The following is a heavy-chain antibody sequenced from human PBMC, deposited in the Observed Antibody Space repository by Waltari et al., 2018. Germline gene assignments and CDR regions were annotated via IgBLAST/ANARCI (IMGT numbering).Heavy chain of an antibody. V-gene: IGHV4-59*11. CDR1: GGSISSHY. CDR3: AGERLTQGYYYGMDV. Sequence: QVQLQESGPGLVKPSETLSLTCTVSGGSISSHYWSWIRQRPGKGLEWIGYIYYSGSNNYNPSLKSRVTISVDTSKNQFSLKLSSVTAADTAVYYCAGERLTQGYYYGMDVWGQGTTVTVSS. CDR2: IYYSGSN. D-gene: IGHD3-22*01. J-gene: IGHJ6*02.